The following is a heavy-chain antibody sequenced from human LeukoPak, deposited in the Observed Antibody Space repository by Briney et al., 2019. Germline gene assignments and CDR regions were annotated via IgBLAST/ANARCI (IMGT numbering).Heavy chain of an antibody. CDR2: ISYDGSNR. V-gene: IGHV3-30-3*02. D-gene: IGHD2-8*01. Sequence: PGGSLRLSCAASGFTFSSYAMHWVRQAPGKGLEWVAIISYDGSNRYYADSVKGRFTISRDNSKNTLSLQMNSLRAEDTAVYYCAKSGAAAGVFISGFDCWGQGTLVTVSS. CDR1: GFTFSSYA. J-gene: IGHJ4*02. CDR3: AKSGAAAGVFISGFDC.